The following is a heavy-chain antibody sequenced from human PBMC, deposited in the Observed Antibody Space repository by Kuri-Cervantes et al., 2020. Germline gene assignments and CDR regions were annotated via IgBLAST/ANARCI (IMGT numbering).Heavy chain of an antibody. CDR1: GFTFSSYD. V-gene: IGHV3-13*01. J-gene: IGHJ4*02. Sequence: GGSLRLSCAASGFTFSSYDMHWVRQVTGKGLEWVSAIATTGDTYYSGSVKGRFTISRENAKSSMYLQMNSLRAGDTAVYYCAALGSYLYWGQGTLVTVSS. D-gene: IGHD3-10*01. CDR2: IATTGDT. CDR3: AALGSYLY.